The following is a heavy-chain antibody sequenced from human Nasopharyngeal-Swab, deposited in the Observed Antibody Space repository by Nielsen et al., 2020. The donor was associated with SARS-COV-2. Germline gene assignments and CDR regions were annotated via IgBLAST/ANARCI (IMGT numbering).Heavy chain of an antibody. CDR3: ARRGRCSGSSCDMDV. D-gene: IGHD2-2*01. V-gene: IGHV1-46*02. Sequence: ASVKVSCKASGYTFNNYYIHWVRQAPGQGLEWMGMINPGSGGTTYAQKFQGRVTMTRDTSTSTVFMDLRSLRSEGTAVYYCARRGRCSGSSCDMDVWGQGTTVTVSS. CDR1: GYTFNNYY. J-gene: IGHJ6*02. CDR2: INPGSGGT.